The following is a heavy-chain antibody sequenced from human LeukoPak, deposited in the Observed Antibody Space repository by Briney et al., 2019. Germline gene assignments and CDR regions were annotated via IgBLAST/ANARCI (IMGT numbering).Heavy chain of an antibody. CDR1: GGSISSGGYS. CDR2: IYHSGST. J-gene: IGHJ3*02. D-gene: IGHD3-3*01. Sequence: SETLSLSCAVSGGSISSGGYSGSWMRQPRGKGLEWIGYIYHSGSTYYNPSLKSQVTISVDTSKNQFSLKLSSVTAADTAVYYCTSEYYDSWSGYYRPNAFDIWGQGTMVTVSS. V-gene: IGHV4-30-2*01. CDR3: TSEYYDSWSGYYRPNAFDI.